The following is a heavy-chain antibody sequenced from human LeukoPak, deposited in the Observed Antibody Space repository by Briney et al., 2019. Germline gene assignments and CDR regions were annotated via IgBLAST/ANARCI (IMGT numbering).Heavy chain of an antibody. D-gene: IGHD2-2*01. CDR1: GYTFTDYY. Sequence: ASVTVSCKASGYTFTDYYMHWVRQAPGQRIEWMGWINPNDGDTNYAQKFQGRVTMTRDTSISTAHMEVSRLRSDDTAVYYCARANFLYCSSTTCLFDYWGQGTLVTASS. J-gene: IGHJ4*02. CDR3: ARANFLYCSSTTCLFDY. V-gene: IGHV1-2*02. CDR2: INPNDGDT.